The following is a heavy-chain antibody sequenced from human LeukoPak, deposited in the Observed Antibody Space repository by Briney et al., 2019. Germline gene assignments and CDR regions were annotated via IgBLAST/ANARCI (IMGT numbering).Heavy chain of an antibody. CDR3: ARSGIRVVGATNFDY. J-gene: IGHJ4*02. V-gene: IGHV1-2*06. CDR1: GYTFTGYY. CDR2: NNPNSGGT. Sequence: ASVKVSCKASGYTFTGYYMHWVRQAPGQGLEWMGRNNPNSGGTNYAQKFQGRVTMTRDTSISTAYMELSRLRSDDTAVYYCARSGIRVVGATNFDYWGQGTLVTVSS. D-gene: IGHD1-26*01.